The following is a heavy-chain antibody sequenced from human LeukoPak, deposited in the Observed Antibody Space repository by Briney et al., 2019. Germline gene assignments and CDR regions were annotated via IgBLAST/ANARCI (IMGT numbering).Heavy chain of an antibody. CDR2: IYPGDSDT. J-gene: IGHJ3*02. CDR3: ARPNYYDSSVGAFDI. D-gene: IGHD3-22*01. CDR1: GYIFTSYW. Sequence: GESLKISCKGSGYIFTSYWIGWVRQMPGKGLEWMGIIYPGDSDTRYSPSFQGQVTISADKSISTAYLQWSSLKASDTAMYYCARPNYYDSSVGAFDIWGQGTMVTVSS. V-gene: IGHV5-51*01.